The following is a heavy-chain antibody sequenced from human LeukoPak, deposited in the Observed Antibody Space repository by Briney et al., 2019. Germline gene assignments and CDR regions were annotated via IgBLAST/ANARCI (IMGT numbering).Heavy chain of an antibody. CDR3: ARYYYDSSGYYWFDP. D-gene: IGHD3-22*01. CDR2: IYHSGST. V-gene: IGHV4-30-2*01. CDR1: GGSISSGGYY. J-gene: IGHJ5*02. Sequence: PSQTLSLTCTVSGGSISSGGYYWSWIRQPPGKGLEWIGYIYHSGSTYYNPSLKSRVTISVDTSKNQFSLKLSSVTAADTAVYYCARYYYDSSGYYWFDPWGQGTLVTVSS.